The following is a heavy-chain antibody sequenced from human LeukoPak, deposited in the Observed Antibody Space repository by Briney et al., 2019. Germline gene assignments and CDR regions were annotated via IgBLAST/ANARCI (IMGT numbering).Heavy chain of an antibody. Sequence: PGGSLRLSCAASGFTFSSYWMSWVRQAPGKGLEWVANTKQSGTEKYNVDSVKGRFTISRDNAKKSLHLQMNSLRAEDTPVYYCAKVGGRRYFDYWGQGTLVTVPS. CDR1: GFTFSSYW. J-gene: IGHJ4*02. D-gene: IGHD2-15*01. CDR3: AKVGGRRYFDY. V-gene: IGHV3-7*03. CDR2: TKQSGTEK.